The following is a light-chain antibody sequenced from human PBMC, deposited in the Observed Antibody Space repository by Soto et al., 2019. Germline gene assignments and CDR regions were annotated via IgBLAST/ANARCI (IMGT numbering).Light chain of an antibody. CDR2: EVT. J-gene: IGLJ2*01. CDR3: SSYTGSFYSV. V-gene: IGLV2-14*01. CDR1: SSDVGRYNY. Sequence: QSALTQPASVSGSPGQSITISCTGTSSDVGRYNYVSWYQQHPGKAPKLMIYEVTNRPSGVSNRFSGSKSGNTASLTISGLQAEDEADYYCSSYTGSFYSVFGGGTQLTVL.